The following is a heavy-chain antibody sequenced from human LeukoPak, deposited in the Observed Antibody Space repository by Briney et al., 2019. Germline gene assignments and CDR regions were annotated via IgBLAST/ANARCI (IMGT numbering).Heavy chain of an antibody. CDR3: ARSFFQWNYGSCLDS. CDR2: IAHDGSNK. D-gene: IGHD1-7*01. Sequence: GGSLRLSCAASGFSFSNYVMQWVRQVPGKGLEWVALIAHDGSNKYFADSVKGRFTISRDNSRSILYLQMNSLRPEDTAVYSCARSFFQWNYGSCLDSWGQGTLVTVSS. V-gene: IGHV3-30*03. J-gene: IGHJ4*02. CDR1: GFSFSNYV.